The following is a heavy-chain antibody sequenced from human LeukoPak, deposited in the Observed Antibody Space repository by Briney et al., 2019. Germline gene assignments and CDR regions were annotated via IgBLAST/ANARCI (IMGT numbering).Heavy chain of an antibody. CDR1: GGSISSGGYY. CDR2: IYYSGST. Sequence: SETLSLTCTVSGGSISSGGYYWSWIRQHPGTGLEWIGYIYYSGSTYYNPSLKSRVTISVDASKNQFSLKLSSVTAADTAVYYCARATNYDFWSGLYYYYYGMDVWGQGTTVTVSS. CDR3: ARATNYDFWSGLYYYYYGMDV. J-gene: IGHJ6*02. V-gene: IGHV4-31*03. D-gene: IGHD3-3*01.